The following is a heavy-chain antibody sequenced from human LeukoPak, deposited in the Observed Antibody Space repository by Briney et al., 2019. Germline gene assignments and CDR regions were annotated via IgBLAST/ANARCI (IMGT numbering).Heavy chain of an antibody. CDR2: IYYSGST. D-gene: IGHD3-10*01. V-gene: IGHV4-59*01. J-gene: IGHJ4*02. CDR3: ARGTYYGSGSYSFDY. Sequence: PSETLSLTCTVSGGSISSYYWNWIRQPPGKGLEWIGYIYYSGSTNYNPSLKSRVTISVDTSKNQFSLKLSSVTAADTAVYYCARGTYYGSGSYSFDYWGQGTLVTVSS. CDR1: GGSISSYY.